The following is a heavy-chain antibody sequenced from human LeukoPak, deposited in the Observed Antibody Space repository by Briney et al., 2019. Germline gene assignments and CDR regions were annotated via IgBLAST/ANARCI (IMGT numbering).Heavy chain of an antibody. CDR2: INPKNGGT. V-gene: IGHV1-2*02. Sequence: GASVKVSCKASGYNFIGYYINWVRQAPGQGLEWMGWINPKNGGTESAQRFQGRVFMTRDTSISTAYIELRTLTPDDTAMYYCARSVGSYPPEDYWGQGTLVTVSS. CDR1: GYNFIGYY. J-gene: IGHJ4*02. CDR3: ARSVGSYPPEDY. D-gene: IGHD1-26*01.